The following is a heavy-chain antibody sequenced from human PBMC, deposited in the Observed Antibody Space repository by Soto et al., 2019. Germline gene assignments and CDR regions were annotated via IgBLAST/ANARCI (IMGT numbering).Heavy chain of an antibody. D-gene: IGHD2-2*02. CDR2: IIPIFGTA. V-gene: IGHV1-69*13. J-gene: IGHJ6*02. CDR1: GGTFSSYA. Sequence: GASVKISCKASGGTFSSYAISWVRQAPGQGLEWMGGIIPIFGTANYAQKFQGSVTITADESTSTAYMELSSLRSEDTAVYHCATPRLGYCSSISCYTGYHYYYYGMDVWGQGTTVTVSS. CDR3: ATPRLGYCSSISCYTGYHYYYYGMDV.